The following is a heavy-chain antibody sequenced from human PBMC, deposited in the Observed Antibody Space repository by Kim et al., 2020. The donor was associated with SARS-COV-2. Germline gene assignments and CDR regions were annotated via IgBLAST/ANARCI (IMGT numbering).Heavy chain of an antibody. D-gene: IGHD2-15*01. Sequence: ASVKVSCKASGYSFGSFYIHWVRQAPGQGLEWMGWIKPDFVGRRFTQRRFEGRFTMSSDSALTTVYMELNRLQPADTATYYCVRFRGWQQEILLGFDFWGQGTPVTVSA. CDR1: GYSFGSFY. CDR2: IKPDFVGR. J-gene: IGHJ4*02. V-gene: IGHV1-2*02. CDR3: VRFRGWQQEILLGFDF.